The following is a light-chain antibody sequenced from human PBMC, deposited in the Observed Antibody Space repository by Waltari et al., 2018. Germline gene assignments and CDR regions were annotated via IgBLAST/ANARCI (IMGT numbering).Light chain of an antibody. CDR2: WAS. J-gene: IGKJ1*01. CDR3: QQYYNTPPT. Sequence: DIVMTQSPDSLTVSPGETATINCSSSQSVSDHVNNKNYLAWYRQKPGQPPKLLISWASTREFGVPDRFSGSGSGTEFTLTISSLQPEDVAVYYCQQYYNTPPTFGQGTKVEIK. V-gene: IGKV4-1*01. CDR1: QSVSDHVNNKNY.